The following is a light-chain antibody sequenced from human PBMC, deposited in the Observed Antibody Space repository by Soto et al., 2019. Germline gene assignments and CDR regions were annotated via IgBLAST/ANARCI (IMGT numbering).Light chain of an antibody. Sequence: EIVLTQSPDTLSLSPGERATLSCRASQNVSSNNLAWYQHKPGQPPRLLIYVASRRATGMPDRFSGSGSGSEFTLTTTRLEPEDLAVYYCQQHGSGPWTFGQVTKVENK. V-gene: IGKV3-20*01. CDR1: QNVSSNN. CDR2: VAS. CDR3: QQHGSGPWT. J-gene: IGKJ1*01.